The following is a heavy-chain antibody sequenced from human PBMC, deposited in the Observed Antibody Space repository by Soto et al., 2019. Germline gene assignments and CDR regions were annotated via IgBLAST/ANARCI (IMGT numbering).Heavy chain of an antibody. CDR3: ARVVIVATSYYFDY. J-gene: IGHJ4*02. CDR2: ISYSGST. Sequence: SETLSVTCTVSGFSISSDIYYWGWIRQSPEKGLEWIASISYSGSTYYNPTLKSRLIISVDTSKSQFSLKLSSVTAADTAVYYCARVVIVATSYYFDYWGQGTLVTVSS. CDR1: GFSISSDIYY. V-gene: IGHV4-39*01. D-gene: IGHD5-12*01.